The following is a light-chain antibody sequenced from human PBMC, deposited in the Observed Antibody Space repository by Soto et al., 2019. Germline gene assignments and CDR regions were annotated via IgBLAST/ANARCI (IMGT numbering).Light chain of an antibody. CDR1: QSISNW. CDR2: EAS. J-gene: IGKJ1*01. CDR3: QQYKSYWT. Sequence: DIQMTQSPSTVSASVGDRVTITCRASQSISNWLAWYQLKPGKAPKLLIHEASNLQSGVPSTFSGSGSGTDFTLTITSLQPEDFATYYCQQYKSYWTFGQGTKVDIK. V-gene: IGKV1-5*03.